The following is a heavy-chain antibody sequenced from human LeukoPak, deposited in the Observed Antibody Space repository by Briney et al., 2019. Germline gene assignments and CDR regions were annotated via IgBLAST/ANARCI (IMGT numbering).Heavy chain of an antibody. J-gene: IGHJ4*02. CDR3: AKDHFDSDYYFDY. Sequence: GGSLRLSCAASGFTFSSYAMSWVRQAPGKGLEWVSAISGSGGSTYYADSVKGRFTISRDNSKNTLYLQMNSLRAENTAVYYCAKDHFDSDYYFDYWGQGTLVTVSS. CDR2: ISGSGGST. V-gene: IGHV3-23*01. D-gene: IGHD2-15*01. CDR1: GFTFSSYA.